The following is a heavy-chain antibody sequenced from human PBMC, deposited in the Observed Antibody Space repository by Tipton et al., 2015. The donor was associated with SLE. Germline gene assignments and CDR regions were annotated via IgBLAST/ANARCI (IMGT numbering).Heavy chain of an antibody. CDR3: AKDLNRVATSPFDY. Sequence: SLRLSCAASGFTFANYAVSWVRQAPGKGLEWVSAISGSGDRTYYADSVKGHFTISRVNSKNTLYLQMNSLRVEDTAVYCCAKDLNRVATSPFDYWGQGTLVTVSS. CDR2: ISGSGDRT. V-gene: IGHV3-23*01. D-gene: IGHD5-12*01. J-gene: IGHJ4*02. CDR1: GFTFANYA.